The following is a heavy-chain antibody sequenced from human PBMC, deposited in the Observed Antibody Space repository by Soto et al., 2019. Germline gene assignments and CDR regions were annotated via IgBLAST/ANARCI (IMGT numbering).Heavy chain of an antibody. V-gene: IGHV3-33*01. CDR1: GFTFSSYG. D-gene: IGHD6-13*01. J-gene: IGHJ3*02. CDR3: ARGQAVAAGIWAYDI. Sequence: PGGSLRLSCAASGFTFSSYGMHWVRQAPGKGQEWVAVIWYDGSNKYYADSVKGRFTISRDNSKNTLYLQMSSLRAEDTAVYYCARGQAVAAGIWAYDIWGQGTMVTVSS. CDR2: IWYDGSNK.